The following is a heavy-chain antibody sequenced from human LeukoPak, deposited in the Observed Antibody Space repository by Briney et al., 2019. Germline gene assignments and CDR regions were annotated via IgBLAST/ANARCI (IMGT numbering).Heavy chain of an antibody. CDR1: GYTFTSYG. Sequence: GASVKVSCKASGYTFTSYGISWVRQAPGQGLEWMGWISAYNGNTNYAQKLQGRVTMTTDTSTSTAYMELRSLRSDDTAVYYCARVIDYYGSGSYYNFGSFYYYYYYYMDVWGKGTTVTVSS. V-gene: IGHV1-18*01. J-gene: IGHJ6*03. D-gene: IGHD3-10*01. CDR2: ISAYNGNT. CDR3: ARVIDYYGSGSYYNFGSFYYYYYYYMDV.